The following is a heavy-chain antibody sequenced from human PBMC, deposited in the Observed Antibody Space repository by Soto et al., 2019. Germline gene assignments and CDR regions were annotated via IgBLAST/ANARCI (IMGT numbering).Heavy chain of an antibody. CDR3: ARGGSGYVRFTEF. D-gene: IGHD3-22*01. J-gene: IGHJ4*02. Sequence: QEQLVQSGAEVKKSGSSVKVSCKDTGGLFSSYAVSWVRQAPGQGLEWMGGIIPVFDTVYYAQKFQGRVTITADESTNTAYMELSSLRSQDTAMYYCARGGSGYVRFTEFWGQGTLVTVSS. CDR2: IIPVFDTV. CDR1: GGLFSSYA. V-gene: IGHV1-69*01.